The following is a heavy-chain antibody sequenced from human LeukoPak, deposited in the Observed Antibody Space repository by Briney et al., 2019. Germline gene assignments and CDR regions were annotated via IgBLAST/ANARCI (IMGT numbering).Heavy chain of an antibody. V-gene: IGHV4-34*01. Sequence: SETLSLTCAVYGGSFSGYYWSWIRQPPGKGLEWIGEINHSGSTNYNPSLKSRVTISVDTSKNQFSLKLSSVTAADTAVYYCARSYSGYDSPFDYWGQGTLVTVSS. CDR1: GGSFSGYY. D-gene: IGHD5-12*01. CDR3: ARSYSGYDSPFDY. CDR2: INHSGST. J-gene: IGHJ4*02.